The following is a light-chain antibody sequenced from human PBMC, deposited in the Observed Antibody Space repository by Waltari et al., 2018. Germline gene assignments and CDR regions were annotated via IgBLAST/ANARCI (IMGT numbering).Light chain of an antibody. CDR1: SSDVGGYHY. CDR3: SSYAGSNTWV. CDR2: EVS. J-gene: IGLJ3*02. Sequence: QSALTQPPSASGSPGQSVTISCTGTSSDVGGYHYVSWYQHHPGKAPKFMIYEVSKRPSGVPDRFSGSKSGNTAFLTVSGLQAEDEADYYCSSYAGSNTWVFGGGTKLTVL. V-gene: IGLV2-8*01.